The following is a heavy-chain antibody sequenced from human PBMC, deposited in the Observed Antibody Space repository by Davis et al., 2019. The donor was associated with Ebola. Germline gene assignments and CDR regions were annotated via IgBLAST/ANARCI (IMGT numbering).Heavy chain of an antibody. V-gene: IGHV4-34*01. CDR1: GGSFSGYD. D-gene: IGHD3-3*01. CDR2: INHSGST. CDR3: ARGGVPPYWYFDL. Sequence: PGGSLRLSCAVYGGSFSGYDWSWIRQPPGKGLEWIGEINHSGSTNYNPSLKSRVTISVDTSKNQFSLKLSSVTAADTAVYYCARGGVPPYWYFDLWGRGTLVTVSS. J-gene: IGHJ2*01.